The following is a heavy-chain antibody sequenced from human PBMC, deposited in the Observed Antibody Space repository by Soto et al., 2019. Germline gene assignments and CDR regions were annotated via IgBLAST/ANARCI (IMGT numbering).Heavy chain of an antibody. CDR3: ARGKGMEENYYYYGLDI. D-gene: IGHD1-1*01. CDR1: GYTFTTHA. CDR2: INGGTGQT. V-gene: IGHV1-3*01. Sequence: VKVSCKASGYTFTTHAMHWVRQAPGQSLEWMGWINGGTGQTKHSQRFQGRVNITRDTSASTAYMELSSLRSEDTAVYYCARGKGMEENYYYYGLDIWGQGTTVTAP. J-gene: IGHJ6*02.